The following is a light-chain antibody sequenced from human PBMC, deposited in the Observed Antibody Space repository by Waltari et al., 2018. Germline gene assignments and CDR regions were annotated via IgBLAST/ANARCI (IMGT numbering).Light chain of an antibody. V-gene: IGKV1-5*01. CDR2: DAS. CDR3: QHYNNYS. J-gene: IGKJ1*01. Sequence: DIQMTQSPSTLSASVGDRVTITCRASQSIRSWLAWYQQKPGKAPKVLIYDASTLESGVSSRFSGSGSGTEFTLTINGLQPDDFATYYCQHYNNYSFGQGT. CDR1: QSIRSW.